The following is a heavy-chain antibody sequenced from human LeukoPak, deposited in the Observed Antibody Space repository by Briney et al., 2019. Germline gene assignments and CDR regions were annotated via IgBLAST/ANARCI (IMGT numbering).Heavy chain of an antibody. J-gene: IGHJ4*02. V-gene: IGHV4-31*03. Sequence: SQTLSLTCTVSGVSISSSAYYWSWVRQHPGKGLEWIAYIYYSGSPYYNLSLKSRVTISVDTSNNQFSLKLSSVTAADTAVYCCARTQIYRTGYFDYWGQGTLVTVSS. CDR3: ARTQIYRTGYFDY. CDR1: GVSISSSAYY. CDR2: IYYSGSP. D-gene: IGHD5-12*01.